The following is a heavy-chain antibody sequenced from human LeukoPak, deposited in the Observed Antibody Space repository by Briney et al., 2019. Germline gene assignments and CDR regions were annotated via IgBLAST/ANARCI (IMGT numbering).Heavy chain of an antibody. J-gene: IGHJ4*02. CDR2: INPNSGGT. CDR1: GSTFTGYF. V-gene: IGHV1-2*02. D-gene: IGHD2-2*01. CDR3: ARDGPATYDY. Sequence: ASVKVSCKSSGSTFTGYFVHWVRQAPGQGLEWMGWINPNSGGTNYAQKFQGRVTMTRDTSISIAYMELSRLRSDDTAVYYCARDGPATYDYWGQGTLVTVSS.